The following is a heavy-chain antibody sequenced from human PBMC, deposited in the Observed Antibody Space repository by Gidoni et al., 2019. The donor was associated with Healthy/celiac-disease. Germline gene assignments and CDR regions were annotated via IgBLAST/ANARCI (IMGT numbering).Heavy chain of an antibody. D-gene: IGHD3-22*01. Sequence: QVQLVESGGGVVKPGRSLRLSCAASGFTFSSYGMHLVRQAPGKGLEWVAVIWYDGSNKYYADSAKGRFTISRENSKNTLYLQMTSLRAEDTAVYYCARCMIAVCDAFDIWGQGIMVTVSS. CDR1: GFTFSSYG. CDR2: IWYDGSNK. J-gene: IGHJ3*02. CDR3: ARCMIAVCDAFDI. V-gene: IGHV3-33*01.